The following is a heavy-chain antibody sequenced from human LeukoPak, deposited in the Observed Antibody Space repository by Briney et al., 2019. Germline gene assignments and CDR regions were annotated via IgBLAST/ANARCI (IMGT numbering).Heavy chain of an antibody. CDR2: ISTSSRYI. CDR3: ARADCSSSTCYLRRSWFDP. J-gene: IGHJ5*02. V-gene: IGHV3-21*01. CDR1: GFTFSDYY. D-gene: IGHD2-2*01. Sequence: GGSLRLSCAASGFTFSDYYINWIRQAPGKGLEWVSSISTSSRYIYYKDSVRGRFTISRDDAKNSLYLEMNSLRAEDTAVYYCARADCSSSTCYLRRSWFDPWGQGSLVTVSS.